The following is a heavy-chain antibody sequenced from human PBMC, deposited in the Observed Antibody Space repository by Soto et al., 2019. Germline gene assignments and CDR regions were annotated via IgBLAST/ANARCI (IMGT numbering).Heavy chain of an antibody. CDR2: ISISSSYI. CDR1: GFTFSSYS. Sequence: VGSLRLSCAASGFTFSSYSMNWVRQAPGKGLEWVSSISISSSYIYYADSVKGRFTISRDNARNSLYLQMNSLRAEDTAVYYCARDQGDYYDSSGYDYWGQGTLVTVSS. J-gene: IGHJ4*02. CDR3: ARDQGDYYDSSGYDY. V-gene: IGHV3-21*01. D-gene: IGHD3-22*01.